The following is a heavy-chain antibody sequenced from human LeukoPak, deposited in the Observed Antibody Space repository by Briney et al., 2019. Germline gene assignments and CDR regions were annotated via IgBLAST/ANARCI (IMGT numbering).Heavy chain of an antibody. CDR1: GFTFSSYA. CDR2: ISYDGSNK. CDR3: ARGRVEAAAGPFDY. Sequence: PGRSLRLSCAASGFTFSSYAMHWVRQAPGKGLEWVAVISYDGSNKYYADSVKGRFTISRDNSKNTLYLQMNSLRAEDTAVYYCARGRVEAAAGPFDYWGQGTLVTVSS. D-gene: IGHD6-13*01. J-gene: IGHJ4*02. V-gene: IGHV3-30-3*01.